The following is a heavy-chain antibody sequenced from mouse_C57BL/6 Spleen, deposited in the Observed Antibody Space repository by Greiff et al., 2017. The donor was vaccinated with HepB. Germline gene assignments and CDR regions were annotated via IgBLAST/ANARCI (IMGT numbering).Heavy chain of an antibody. J-gene: IGHJ3*01. CDR2: IWGVGST. V-gene: IGHV2-6*01. D-gene: IGHD2-12*01. CDR3: ASEGGLRRGFAY. Sequence: VKVVESGPGLVAPSQSLSITCTVSGFSLTSYGVDWVRQSPGKGLEWLGVIWGVGSTNYNSALKSRLSISKDNSKSQVFLKMNSLQTDDTAMYYCASEGGLRRGFAYWGQGTLVTVSA. CDR1: GFSLTSYG.